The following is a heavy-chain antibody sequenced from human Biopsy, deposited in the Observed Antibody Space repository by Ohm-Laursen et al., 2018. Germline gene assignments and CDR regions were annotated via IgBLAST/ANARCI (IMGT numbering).Heavy chain of an antibody. CDR1: GGSITDDY. Sequence: TLSLTCTVSGGSITDDYWSWIRQSPGKGLEWIGFISKGGDTTYNPSLRGRVAISVDTSKNQFSLKLSSATAADTAIFFCARLYRLDDYWNDDPPDAFDVWGQGTRVTVSS. CDR3: ARLYRLDDYWNDDPPDAFDV. D-gene: IGHD1-1*01. CDR2: ISKGGDT. J-gene: IGHJ3*01. V-gene: IGHV4-59*01.